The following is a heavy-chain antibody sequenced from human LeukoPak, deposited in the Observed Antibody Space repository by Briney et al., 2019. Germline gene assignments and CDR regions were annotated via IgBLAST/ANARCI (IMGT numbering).Heavy chain of an antibody. V-gene: IGHV3-23*01. Sequence: PGGSLRLSCAASGLTFSSYSMTWVRLAPGKGLEWVSVISGSGGNTVYADSVKGRFTISRDNSKNTLYLQMNSLRAEDTAVHYCAKPSVSGTGRSWFDAWGQGTLVTVSS. CDR1: GLTFSSYS. J-gene: IGHJ5*02. D-gene: IGHD6-19*01. CDR2: ISGSGGNT. CDR3: AKPSVSGTGRSWFDA.